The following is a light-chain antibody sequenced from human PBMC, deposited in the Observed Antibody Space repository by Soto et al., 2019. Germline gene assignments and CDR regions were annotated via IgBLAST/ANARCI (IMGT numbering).Light chain of an antibody. CDR1: QNISTY. Sequence: EIVLTQSPATLSLSPGEGASLSCRASQNISTYLAWYQQRPGQVPRLLIYGVSKRAPAIPPRFSGSGSGTDVTLSVSGLETEDFATYYCQQRTNSPPWTFGQGTRVDI. V-gene: IGKV3-11*01. CDR2: GVS. CDR3: QQRTNSPPWT. J-gene: IGKJ1*01.